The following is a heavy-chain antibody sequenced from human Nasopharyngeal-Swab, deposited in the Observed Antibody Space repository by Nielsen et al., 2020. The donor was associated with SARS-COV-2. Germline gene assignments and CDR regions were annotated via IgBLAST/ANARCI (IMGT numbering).Heavy chain of an antibody. D-gene: IGHD3-10*01. Sequence: GESLKISCTASGFSFNNYGMHWVRQAPGKGLEWVAVISYEGSKKFYAESVEGRFTISRDYSKSTLYLQMDSLRTEDTAMYYCAKANVLFWFGQFENDGFDIWGQGTMVAVSS. J-gene: IGHJ3*02. V-gene: IGHV3-30*18. CDR2: ISYEGSKK. CDR3: AKANVLFWFGQFENDGFDI. CDR1: GFSFNNYG.